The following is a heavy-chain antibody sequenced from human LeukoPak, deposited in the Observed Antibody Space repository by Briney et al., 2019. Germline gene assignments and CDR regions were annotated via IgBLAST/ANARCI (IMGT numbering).Heavy chain of an antibody. V-gene: IGHV1-2*02. CDR1: GYTFTGHY. D-gene: IGHD2-21*01. J-gene: IGHJ5*02. CDR2: INPKTGGT. CDR3: TRGGRYFMDWSDR. Sequence: ASVKVSCKASGYTFTGHYMHWVRQAPGQGLEFMGWINPKTGGTHYAQNFQGRVTMTRDTSISTAYMELSRLTSDDTAVYYCTRGGRYFMDWSDRWGQGTLVTVSS.